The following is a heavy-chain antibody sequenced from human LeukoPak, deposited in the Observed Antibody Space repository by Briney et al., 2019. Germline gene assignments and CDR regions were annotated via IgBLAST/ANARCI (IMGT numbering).Heavy chain of an antibody. Sequence: GGSLRLSCAASGFTFSTYNMNWVRQAPGKGLEWVSSISTSSSSYIHYADSVKGRFTVSRDNAKNSLYLQMNSLRAEDTAVYYCASGRDSYNHDAFHIWGQGTMVTVSS. CDR3: ASGRDSYNHDAFHI. J-gene: IGHJ3*02. V-gene: IGHV3-21*01. CDR2: ISTSSSSYI. CDR1: GFTFSTYN. D-gene: IGHD5-24*01.